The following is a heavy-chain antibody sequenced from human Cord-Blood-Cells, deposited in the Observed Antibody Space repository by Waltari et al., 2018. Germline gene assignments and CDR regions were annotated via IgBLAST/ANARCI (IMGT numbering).Heavy chain of an antibody. Sequence: QVQLQESGPGLVKPSQTLSLTCTVSGGSISRGSYYWCWIRQPAGKGLEWIGYIYTSGSTNYNPSLKSRVTISVDTSKNQFSLKLSSVTAADTAVYYCARDRSDGMDVWGQGTTVTVSS. CDR3: ARDRSDGMDV. V-gene: IGHV4-61*09. J-gene: IGHJ6*02. CDR1: GGSISRGSYY. CDR2: IYTSGST.